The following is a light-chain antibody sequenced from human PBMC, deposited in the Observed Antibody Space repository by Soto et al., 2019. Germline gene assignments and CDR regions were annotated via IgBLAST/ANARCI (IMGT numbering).Light chain of an antibody. CDR2: DAS. Sequence: EIVLTQSPGTLSLSPGERATLYCRASQSVSSTYLTWYHQKPGQAPRLLIYDASRRATGIPDRFSGSGSGTDFSLTISRLEPEDFAVYYCQHYDSSRWTFGLGTKVDIK. V-gene: IGKV3-20*01. CDR1: QSVSSTY. J-gene: IGKJ1*01. CDR3: QHYDSSRWT.